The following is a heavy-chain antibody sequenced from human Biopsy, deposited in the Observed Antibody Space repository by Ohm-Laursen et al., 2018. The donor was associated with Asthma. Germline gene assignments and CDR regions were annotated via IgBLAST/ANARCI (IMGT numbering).Heavy chain of an antibody. CDR3: ARGDSSSWSHYYFDY. Sequence: SLRLSCAASGFTVSRDHMFWVRQAPGKGLEWVSVIYSGGTSHTADSMRGRFTISRDYSKNTLYLQMHSLRAEDTAVYYCARGDSSSWSHYYFDYWGQGTLVTVSS. V-gene: IGHV3-53*01. CDR2: IYSGGTS. CDR1: GFTVSRDH. D-gene: IGHD6-13*01. J-gene: IGHJ4*02.